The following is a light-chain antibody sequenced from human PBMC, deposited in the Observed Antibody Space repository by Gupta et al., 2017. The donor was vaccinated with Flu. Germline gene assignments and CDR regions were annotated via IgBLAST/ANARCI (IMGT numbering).Light chain of an antibody. CDR1: NLGINC. Sequence: SYVLTSPLPVSVAPGMTDIITCGGDNLGINCVHCYQQSTGQAPMLFFYGVNDRPSGIPERFSGSNSGNTAALTISRVQPGDEADYYCQVWDRRRDSEVFGAGTKVTVL. J-gene: IGLJ1*01. V-gene: IGLV3-21*03. CDR2: GVN. CDR3: QVWDRRRDSEV.